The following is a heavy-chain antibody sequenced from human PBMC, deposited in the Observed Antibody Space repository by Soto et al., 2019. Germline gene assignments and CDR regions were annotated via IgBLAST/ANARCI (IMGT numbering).Heavy chain of an antibody. CDR2: IIPILGIA. CDR3: AREMATINRYFDL. V-gene: IGHV1-69*08. J-gene: IGHJ2*01. D-gene: IGHD5-12*01. CDR1: GGTFSSYT. Sequence: QVQLVQSGAEVKKPGSSVKVSCKASGGTFSSYTISWVRQAPGQGLEWMGRIIPILGIANYAQKFQGRVTITADKSTSTAYMELSSLRSEDTAVYYWAREMATINRYFDLWGRGTMVTVSS.